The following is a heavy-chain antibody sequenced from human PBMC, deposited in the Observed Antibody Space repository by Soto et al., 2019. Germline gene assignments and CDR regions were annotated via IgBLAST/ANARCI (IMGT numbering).Heavy chain of an antibody. CDR2: IWYDGSNK. V-gene: IGHV3-33*01. CDR3: ARDYDSSGYPRYYFDY. J-gene: IGHJ4*02. D-gene: IGHD3-22*01. CDR1: GFTFSSYG. Sequence: QVQLVESGGGVVQPGRSLRLSCAASGFTFSSYGMHWVRQAPGKGLELVAVIWYDGSNKYYADSVKGRFTISRDNSKNTLYLQMNSLRAEDTAVYYCARDYDSSGYPRYYFDYWGQGPLVTVSS.